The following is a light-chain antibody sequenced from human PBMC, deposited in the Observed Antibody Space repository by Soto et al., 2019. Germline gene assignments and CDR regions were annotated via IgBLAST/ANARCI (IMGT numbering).Light chain of an antibody. J-gene: IGLJ1*01. CDR2: DVS. CDR1: SSDVGNYNY. Sequence: QSVLTQPASVSGSPGQSITLSCTGTSSDVGNYNYVSWHQHHPGKAPKLMINDVSNRPSGVSSRSSGSKSGNTASLTISGLQAEDEADYYCSSYTSSDTYVFGTGTKVTVL. V-gene: IGLV2-14*03. CDR3: SSYTSSDTYV.